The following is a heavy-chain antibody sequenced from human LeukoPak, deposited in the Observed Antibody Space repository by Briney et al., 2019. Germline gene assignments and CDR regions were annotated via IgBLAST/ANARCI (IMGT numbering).Heavy chain of an antibody. CDR1: GYTFTGYY. CDR3: AKAAAGSEHSYYYYYYLDV. CDR2: INPNSGGT. V-gene: IGHV1-2*02. D-gene: IGHD6-13*01. Sequence: ASVKVSCKASGYTFTGYYMHWVRQAPGQGLEWMGWINPNSGGTNYAQKFQGRVTMTRDTSISTAYMELSRLRSDDKAVYYCAKAAAGSEHSYYYYYYLDVWGTGTTVTVSS. J-gene: IGHJ6*03.